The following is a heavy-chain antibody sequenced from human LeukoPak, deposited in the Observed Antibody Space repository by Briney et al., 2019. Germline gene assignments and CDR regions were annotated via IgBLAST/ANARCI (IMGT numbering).Heavy chain of an antibody. D-gene: IGHD2-15*01. V-gene: IGHV3-13*04. Sequence: PGRSLRLSCAASGFTFSSYGMQWVRQPTGKGLEWVSGINIAGDTYYPGSVKGRFTISRQNAKNSLYLQMNSLRAGDTAVYYCARDGCRGGSCTNWYYGLDVWGQGTTVTVSS. CDR3: ARDGCRGGSCTNWYYGLDV. CDR2: INIAGDT. J-gene: IGHJ6*02. CDR1: GFTFSSYG.